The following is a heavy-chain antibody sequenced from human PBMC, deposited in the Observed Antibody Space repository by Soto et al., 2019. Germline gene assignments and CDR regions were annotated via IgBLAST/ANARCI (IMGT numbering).Heavy chain of an antibody. V-gene: IGHV1-18*01. J-gene: IGHJ6*02. D-gene: IGHD3-3*01. CDR2: ISAYNGNT. CDR3: ARYEDYDFWSGSYYYGMDA. CDR1: GYTFTSYG. Sequence: ASVKVSCKASGYTFTSYGISWVRQAPGQGLEWMGWISAYNGNTNYAQKLQGRVTMTTDTSTSTAYMELRSLRSDDTAVYYCARYEDYDFWSGSYYYGMDAWGQGTTVTVSS.